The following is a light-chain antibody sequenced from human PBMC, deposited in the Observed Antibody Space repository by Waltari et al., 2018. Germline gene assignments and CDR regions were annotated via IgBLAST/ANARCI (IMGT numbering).Light chain of an antibody. Sequence: ENGFIPSSGNLALSPGDRGNLPWGARQRVWRGFLAWYQQKPGLAPRLLIYDTSTRATGVPDRFRGSGSGREFALSISRLEPEDFAVYYCQQYGDSPRTFGQGTKVEIK. J-gene: IGKJ1*01. V-gene: IGKV3D-20*01. CDR2: DTS. CDR1: QRVWRGF. CDR3: QQYGDSPRT.